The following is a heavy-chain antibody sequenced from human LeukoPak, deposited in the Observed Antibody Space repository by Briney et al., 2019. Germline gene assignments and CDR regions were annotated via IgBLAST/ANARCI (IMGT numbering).Heavy chain of an antibody. J-gene: IGHJ4*02. D-gene: IGHD6-13*01. CDR1: GFTFSSYA. V-gene: IGHV3-23*01. CDR3: ARGKGSSSWYKYDY. Sequence: PGGSLRLSCAASGFTFSSYAMSWVRQAPGKGLEWVSAISGSGGSTYYADSVKGRFTISRDNSKNTLYLQMNSLRAGDTAVYYCARGKGSSSWYKYDYWGQGTLVTVSS. CDR2: ISGSGGST.